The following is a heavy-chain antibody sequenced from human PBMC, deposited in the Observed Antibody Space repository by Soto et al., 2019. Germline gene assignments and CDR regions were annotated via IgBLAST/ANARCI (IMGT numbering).Heavy chain of an antibody. V-gene: IGHV3-23*01. CDR3: ATAGPDREYSGSWYFDY. CDR1: GFTFSSYA. J-gene: IGHJ4*02. D-gene: IGHD6-13*01. CDR2: ISGSGGST. Sequence: EVQLLESGGGLVQPGGSLRLSCAASGFTFSSYAMSWVRQAPGKGLEWVSAISGSGGSTYYADSVKGRFTISRDNSNNPLYRQMNSLRAEDTAVYYCATAGPDREYSGSWYFDYWGQGSLFTVSS.